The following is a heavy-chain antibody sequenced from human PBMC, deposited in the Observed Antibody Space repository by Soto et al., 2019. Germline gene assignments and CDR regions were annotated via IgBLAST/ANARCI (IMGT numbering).Heavy chain of an antibody. CDR3: ARDLPVYYYGSGSYGRD. CDR1: GYTFTGYY. J-gene: IGHJ4*02. V-gene: IGHV1-2*02. D-gene: IGHD3-10*01. Sequence: PSVKVSCKASGYTFTGYYMHWVRQAPGQGLEWMGWINPNSGGTNYAQKFQGRVTMTRDTSISTAYMELSRLRSDDTAVYYCARDLPVYYYGSGSYGRDWGQGTLVTVSS. CDR2: INPNSGGT.